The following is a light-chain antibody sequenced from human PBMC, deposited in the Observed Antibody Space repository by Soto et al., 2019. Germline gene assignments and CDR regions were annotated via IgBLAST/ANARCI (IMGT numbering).Light chain of an antibody. V-gene: IGLV2-14*01. J-gene: IGLJ1*01. CDR1: SSDVGTYDY. Sequence: QSALTQPASVSGSPGQSITISCTGTSSDVGTYDYVSWHQQHPGKAPKLIIYDVNNRPSGVSSRFSGSKSGNTASLTISWLQAEDEADYYCCSFSTSGTHVFGTGTKVTVL. CDR2: DVN. CDR3: CSFSTSGTHV.